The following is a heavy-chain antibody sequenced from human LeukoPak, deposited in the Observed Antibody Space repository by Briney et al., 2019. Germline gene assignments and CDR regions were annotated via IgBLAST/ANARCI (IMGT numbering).Heavy chain of an antibody. CDR1: GYSISSGYY. CDR2: IYHSGST. CDR3: GHDSSGYYSDY. V-gene: IGHV4-38-2*01. Sequence: PSETLSLTCAVSGYSISSGYYWGWIRQPPGKGLEWIGSIYHSGSTYYNPSLKSRVTISVDTSKNQFSLKLSSVTAADTAVYYCGHDSSGYYSDYWGQGTLVTVSS. D-gene: IGHD3-22*01. J-gene: IGHJ4*02.